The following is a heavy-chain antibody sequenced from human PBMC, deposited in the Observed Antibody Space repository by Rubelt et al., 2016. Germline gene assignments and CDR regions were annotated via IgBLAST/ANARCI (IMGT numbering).Heavy chain of an antibody. CDR2: VSDGGRT. D-gene: IGHD6-6*01. CDR1: DSSMNIHS. V-gene: IGHV4-59*11. CDR3: ARDDSTSSAGWFDP. J-gene: IGHJ5*02. Sequence: QVLLQESGPGLVKPSETLSLTCSISDSSMNIHSWSWFRRPPGKGLEWIGFVSDGGRTNYNPSLESRVSLSMDRSKAEFYMNLKSVTASDTAVYYCARDDSTSSAGWFDPWGPGTLVTVSS.